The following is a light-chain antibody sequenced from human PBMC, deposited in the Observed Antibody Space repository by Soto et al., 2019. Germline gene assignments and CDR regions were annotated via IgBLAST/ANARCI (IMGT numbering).Light chain of an antibody. Sequence: QSALTQPASVSGSPGQSITISCTGTSSDVGGYNYVSWYQQHPDKAPKLMIYEVNNRPSGVSNRFAGCKSGNTASLTISGLQAEYEADYYCSSYTRSDTLVFGTGTKLTVL. CDR2: EVN. CDR3: SSYTRSDTLV. CDR1: SSDVGGYNY. V-gene: IGLV2-14*01. J-gene: IGLJ1*01.